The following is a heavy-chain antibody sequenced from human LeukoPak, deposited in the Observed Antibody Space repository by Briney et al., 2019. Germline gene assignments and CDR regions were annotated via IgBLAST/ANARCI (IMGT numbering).Heavy chain of an antibody. D-gene: IGHD3-22*01. CDR2: ISGSAKSA. CDR1: GFTFSSYA. CDR3: AKDGYYYDSSGYYDGGYFDY. J-gene: IGHJ4*02. Sequence: GGSLRLSCAVSGFTFSSYAMSWVRQAPGKGLEWVSGISGSAKSAYYADSVKGRFTISRDNSKNTMYLQMKSLRAEDTAEYFCAKDGYYYDSSGYYDGGYFDYWGQGTLVTVSS. V-gene: IGHV3-23*01.